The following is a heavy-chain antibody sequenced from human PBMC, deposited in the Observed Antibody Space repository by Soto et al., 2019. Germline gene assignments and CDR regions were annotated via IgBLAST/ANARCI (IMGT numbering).Heavy chain of an antibody. J-gene: IGHJ6*02. D-gene: IGHD3-10*01. CDR2: ISYDGSNK. Sequence: QVQLVESGGGVVQPGRSLRLSCAASGFTFSSYGMHWVRQAPGKGLEWVAVISYDGSNKYYADSVKGRFTISRDNSKNTLYLQMNSLRAEDTAVYYYAKDETKWFGDPFSFVYYYYGMDVWGQGTTVTVSS. CDR1: GFTFSSYG. CDR3: AKDETKWFGDPFSFVYYYYGMDV. V-gene: IGHV3-30*18.